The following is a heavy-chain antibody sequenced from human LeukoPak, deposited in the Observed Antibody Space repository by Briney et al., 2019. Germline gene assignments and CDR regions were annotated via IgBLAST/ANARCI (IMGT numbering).Heavy chain of an antibody. CDR3: ARDNLAAAGTGNWFDP. CDR2: IYGSGDT. J-gene: IGHJ5*02. V-gene: IGHV4-4*07. D-gene: IGHD6-13*01. CDR1: GVSVSGYY. Sequence: SETLSLTCSVSGVSVSGYYWSWIRQTAGKGLEWIGHIYGSGDTNYNPSLKSRVTMSVDTSKNQFSLKLSSVTAADTAVYYCARDNLAAAGTGNWFDPWGQGTLVTVSS.